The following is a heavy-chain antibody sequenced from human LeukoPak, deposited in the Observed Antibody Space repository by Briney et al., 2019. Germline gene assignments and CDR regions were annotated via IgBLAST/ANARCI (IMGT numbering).Heavy chain of an antibody. Sequence: GGSLRLSCAASGFTFDDYAMHWVRQAPGKGLEWVSGIRWNSGSIGYADSVKGRFTISRDNAKNSLYLQMNSLRAEDTALYYCAKDVYSSSWFYFDYWGQGTLVTVSS. J-gene: IGHJ4*02. V-gene: IGHV3-9*01. CDR2: IRWNSGSI. CDR1: GFTFDDYA. CDR3: AKDVYSSSWFYFDY. D-gene: IGHD6-13*01.